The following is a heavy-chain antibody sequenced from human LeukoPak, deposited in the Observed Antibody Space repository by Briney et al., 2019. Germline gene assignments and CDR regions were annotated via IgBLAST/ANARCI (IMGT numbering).Heavy chain of an antibody. CDR1: GFTFSSYA. CDR2: ISGSGGST. CDR3: AKPREDGDYVPFDY. D-gene: IGHD4-17*01. J-gene: IGHJ4*02. Sequence: SGGSLRLSCAASGFTFSSYAMSWVRQAPGKGLEWVSAISGSGGSTYYADSVKGRFTISRDNSKNTLYLQMNSLRAEDTAVYYCAKPREDGDYVPFDYWGQGTLVTVSS. V-gene: IGHV3-23*01.